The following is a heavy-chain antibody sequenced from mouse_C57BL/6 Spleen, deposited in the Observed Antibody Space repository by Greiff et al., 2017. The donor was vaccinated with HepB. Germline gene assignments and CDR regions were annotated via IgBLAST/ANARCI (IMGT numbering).Heavy chain of an antibody. V-gene: IGHV5-16*01. J-gene: IGHJ4*01. CDR2: INYDGSST. CDR1: GFTFSDYY. Sequence: EVQVVESEGGLVQPGSSMKLSCTASGFTFSDYYMAWVRQVPEKGLEWVANINYDGSSTYYLDSLKSRFIISRDNAKNILYLQMSSLKSEDTATYYCARVGGSSYDYYAMDYWGQGTSVTVSS. D-gene: IGHD1-1*01. CDR3: ARVGGSSYDYYAMDY.